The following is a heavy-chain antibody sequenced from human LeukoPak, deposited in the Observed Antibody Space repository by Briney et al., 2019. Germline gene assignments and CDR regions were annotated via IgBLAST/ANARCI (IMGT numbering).Heavy chain of an antibody. CDR2: ISGSGGST. J-gene: IGHJ4*02. D-gene: IGHD3-10*01. CDR1: GFTFGSYG. V-gene: IGHV3-23*01. Sequence: PGGSLRLSCSASGFTFGSYGMSWVRQAPGKGLEWVSAISGSGGSTYYADSVKGRFTISRDNSKNTLYLQMNSLRAEDTAVYYCAKDRYGSGSYLFDYWGQGTLVTVSS. CDR3: AKDRYGSGSYLFDY.